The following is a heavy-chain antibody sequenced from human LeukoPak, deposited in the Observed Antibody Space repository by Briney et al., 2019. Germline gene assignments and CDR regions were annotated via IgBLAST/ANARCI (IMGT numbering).Heavy chain of an antibody. CDR1: GYTLTELS. Sequence: VASVKGSCKVSGYTLTELSMHWVRQAPGKGLEWMGGFDPEDGETIYAQKFQGRVTMTEDTSTDTAYMELSSLRSEDTAVYYCATDLVGATTTRGVEYFQHWGQGTLVTVSS. J-gene: IGHJ1*01. D-gene: IGHD1-26*01. CDR2: FDPEDGET. CDR3: ATDLVGATTTRGVEYFQH. V-gene: IGHV1-24*01.